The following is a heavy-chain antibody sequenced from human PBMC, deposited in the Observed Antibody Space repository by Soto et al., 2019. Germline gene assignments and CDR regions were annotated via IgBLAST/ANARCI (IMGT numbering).Heavy chain of an antibody. V-gene: IGHV3-30-3*01. Sequence: QVQLVESGGGVVQPGRSLRLSCAASGFTFSAYTMHWVRQAPGKGLEWVAVMSDDGSNTYYADSVRGRFTISRDNSKNTLYLQINSLTTEDTAVYYCARNRGPRSTRPQVQDFDYWGQGTLVTASS. CDR2: MSDDGSNT. J-gene: IGHJ4*02. CDR3: ARNRGPRSTRPQVQDFDY. CDR1: GFTFSAYT. D-gene: IGHD2-2*01.